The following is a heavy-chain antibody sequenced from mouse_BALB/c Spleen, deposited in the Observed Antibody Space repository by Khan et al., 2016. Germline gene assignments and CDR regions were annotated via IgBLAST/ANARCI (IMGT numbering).Heavy chain of an antibody. Sequence: EVELVESGGGLVQPGGSRKLSCAASGFTFSSFGMHWVRQAPEKGLEWVAYISSGSSTIYYADTVKGRFTISRDNPKNTLFLQMTRLRSEDTAMYYCARAGTWAMDYWGQGTSVTVSS. D-gene: IGHD3-1*01. CDR2: ISSGSSTI. V-gene: IGHV5-17*02. CDR1: GFTFSSFG. CDR3: ARAGTWAMDY. J-gene: IGHJ4*01.